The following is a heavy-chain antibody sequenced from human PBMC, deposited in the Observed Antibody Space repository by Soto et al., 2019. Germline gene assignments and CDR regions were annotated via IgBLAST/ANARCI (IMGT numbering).Heavy chain of an antibody. CDR3: ARDVMVFGMDV. CDR2: INHSGST. D-gene: IGHD2-8*01. Sequence: SDTLSLTCAVYGGSFSGYYWSWIRQPPGKGLEWIGEINHSGSTNYNPSLKSRVTISVDTSKNQFSLKLSSATAADTAVYYCARDVMVFGMDVWGQGTTVTVSS. J-gene: IGHJ6*02. V-gene: IGHV4-34*01. CDR1: GGSFSGYY.